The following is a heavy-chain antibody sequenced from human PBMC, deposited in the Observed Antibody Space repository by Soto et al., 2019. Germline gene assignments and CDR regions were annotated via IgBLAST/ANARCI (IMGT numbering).Heavy chain of an antibody. CDR3: ARGDTAMAGFNAVYYYGMDV. CDR1: GGTFSSYA. CDR2: IIPIFGTA. D-gene: IGHD5-18*01. J-gene: IGHJ6*02. V-gene: IGHV1-69*01. Sequence: QVQLVQSGAAVKKPGSSVKVSCKASGGTFSSYAISWVRQAPGQGLEWMGGIIPIFGTANYAQKFQGRVTITADESTSTAYMELSILRSEDTAVYYCARGDTAMAGFNAVYYYGMDVWGQGTTVTVSS.